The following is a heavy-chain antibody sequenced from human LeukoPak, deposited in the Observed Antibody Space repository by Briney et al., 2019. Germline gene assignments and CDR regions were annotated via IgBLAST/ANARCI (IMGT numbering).Heavy chain of an antibody. J-gene: IGHJ3*02. CDR3: ATVFLLGARRGAFDI. D-gene: IGHD1-26*01. CDR1: GYTLTELS. V-gene: IGHV1-24*01. CDR2: FDPEDGET. Sequence: ASVKVSCKVSGYTLTELSMHWVRQAPGKGLEWMGGFDPEDGETIYAQKFQDRVTMTEDTSTDTAYMELSSLRSEDTAVYYCATVFLLGARRGAFDIWGQGTMVTVSS.